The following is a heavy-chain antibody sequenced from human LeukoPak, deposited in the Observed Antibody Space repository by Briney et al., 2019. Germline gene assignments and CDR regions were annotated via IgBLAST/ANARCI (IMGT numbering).Heavy chain of an antibody. CDR1: GGSISSSSYY. V-gene: IGHV4-39*07. CDR2: IYYSGST. CDR3: ASQKPDRLRRWGTLIDY. J-gene: IGHJ4*02. D-gene: IGHD2-8*02. Sequence: SETLSLTCTVSGGSISSSSYYWGWIRQPPGKGLEWIGSIYYSGSTNYNPSLKSRVTISVDTSKNQFSLKLSSVTAADTAVYYCASQKPDRLRRWGTLIDYWGQGTLVTVSS.